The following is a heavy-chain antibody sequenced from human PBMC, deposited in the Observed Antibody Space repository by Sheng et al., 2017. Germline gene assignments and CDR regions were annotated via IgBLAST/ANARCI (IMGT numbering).Heavy chain of an antibody. V-gene: IGHV3-33*01. D-gene: IGHD1-7*01. CDR1: GFTFSSYG. Sequence: RSLRLSCAASGFTFSSYGMHWVRQAPGKGLEWVAVIWYDGSNKYYADSVKGRFTISRDNSKNTLYLQMNSLRAEDTAVYYCARGPGTYPYYFDYWGQGTLVTVSS. J-gene: IGHJ4*02. CDR2: IWYDGSNK. CDR3: ARGPGTYPYYFDY.